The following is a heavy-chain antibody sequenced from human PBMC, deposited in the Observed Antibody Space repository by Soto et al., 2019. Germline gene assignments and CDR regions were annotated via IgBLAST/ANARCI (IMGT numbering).Heavy chain of an antibody. V-gene: IGHV3-23*01. Sequence: PGGSLRLSCAACGLTLTNYAMNWVRQAPGKGLEWVSGISGSGDSTHYTDPVKGRFTISRDNSKNTLWLQMNSLRAQDTAVYYCARVGPPADPWGQGTLVTVSS. CDR3: ARVGPPADP. J-gene: IGHJ5*02. CDR1: GLTLTNYA. CDR2: ISGSGDST.